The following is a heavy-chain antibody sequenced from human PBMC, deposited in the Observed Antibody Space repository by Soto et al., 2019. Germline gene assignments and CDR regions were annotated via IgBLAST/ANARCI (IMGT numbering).Heavy chain of an antibody. CDR1: GDTVSTTGAA. Sequence: SQTLSLTCGISGDTVSTTGAAWSWIRQSPSRGLEWLGRTYYRSNWYTDYAVSVKSRITISPDTSKNQFSLQLNSVTPEDTAVYYCARGTVWGSYRYFLDYWGQGTLVTVSS. V-gene: IGHV6-1*01. D-gene: IGHD3-16*02. CDR2: TYYRSNWYT. CDR3: ARGTVWGSYRYFLDY. J-gene: IGHJ4*02.